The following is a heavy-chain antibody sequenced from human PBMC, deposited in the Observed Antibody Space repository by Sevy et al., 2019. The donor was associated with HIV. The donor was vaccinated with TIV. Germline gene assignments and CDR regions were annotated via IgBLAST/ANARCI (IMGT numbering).Heavy chain of an antibody. CDR1: GFTFSKYS. CDR3: AREGCTKPHDY. Sequence: GGSLRLSCAASGFTFSKYSMSWVRQPPGKGLGWVSTLSFGCGEINYADSVKGRLTISRDNSKSSVYLQMNNLRPEDTAEYYCAREGCTKPHDYWGQGTLVTVSS. J-gene: IGHJ4*02. D-gene: IGHD2-8*01. CDR2: LSFGCGEI. V-gene: IGHV3-23*01.